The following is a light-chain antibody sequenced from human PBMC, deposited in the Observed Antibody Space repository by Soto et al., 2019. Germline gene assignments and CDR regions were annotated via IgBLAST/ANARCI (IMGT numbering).Light chain of an antibody. CDR1: QSVSSSY. CDR3: QQYGSSPLT. V-gene: IGKV3-20*01. CDR2: GAS. Sequence: EIVLTQSPGTLSLSPGERATLSCRASQSVSSSYLAWYQQKPGQAPRLLIYGASSRATGNPDRFSGRGSGTDFTLTISRLEPEDFAVYSCQQYGSSPLTFGGGTKVEIK. J-gene: IGKJ4*01.